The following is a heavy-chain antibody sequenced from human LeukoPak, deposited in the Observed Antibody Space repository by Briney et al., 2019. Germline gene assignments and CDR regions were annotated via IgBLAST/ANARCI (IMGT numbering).Heavy chain of an antibody. CDR2: ISSNGGST. J-gene: IGHJ3*02. V-gene: IGHV3-64*01. CDR3: ARDRSGSYFGDDAFDI. D-gene: IGHD1-26*01. CDR1: GFTFSSYA. Sequence: GGSLRLSCAASGFTFSSYAMHWVRQAPGKGLEYVSAISSNGGSTYYANSVKGRFTIPRDNSKNTLYLQMGSLRAEDMAVYYCARDRSGSYFGDDAFDIWGQGTMVTVSS.